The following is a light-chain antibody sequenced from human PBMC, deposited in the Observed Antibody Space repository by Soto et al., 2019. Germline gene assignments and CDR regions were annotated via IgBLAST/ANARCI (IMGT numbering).Light chain of an antibody. Sequence: QSVLTQPPSVSAAPGQKITISCSGSNSNIGSHHVSWYQQFAGTAPKVLIYANNKRPSGIPDRFSPSKSGTSATLVITGLQTGDEAHYYCGTWDSRLSALVFGGGTKLTVL. J-gene: IGLJ3*02. CDR3: GTWDSRLSALV. CDR1: NSNIGSHH. V-gene: IGLV1-51*01. CDR2: ANN.